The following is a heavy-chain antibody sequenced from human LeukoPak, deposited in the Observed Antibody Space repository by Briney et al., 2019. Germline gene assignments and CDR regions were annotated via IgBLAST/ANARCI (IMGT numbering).Heavy chain of an antibody. D-gene: IGHD3-10*01. Sequence: GESLKISCQTAGYSFTDYWIGWVRQMPGKGLEWMGIIYPGDSDTRYSPSFQGQVTISADKSIRTAYLQWSLKASDTAIYYCARSDQLRWFGEPRRPFYYGMYVWGQGTTVTVS. CDR3: ARSDQLRWFGEPRRPFYYGMYV. V-gene: IGHV5-51*01. CDR2: IYPGDSDT. CDR1: GYSFTDYW. J-gene: IGHJ6*02.